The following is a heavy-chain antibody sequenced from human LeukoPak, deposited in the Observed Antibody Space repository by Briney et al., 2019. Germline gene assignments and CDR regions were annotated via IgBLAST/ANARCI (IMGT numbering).Heavy chain of an antibody. D-gene: IGHD5-18*01. Sequence: ASVKVFCKASGYTFTSYGISWVRQAPGQGLEWMGWISAYNGNTKYAQTLQGRVTMTTDTSTSTAYMELRSLGSDDTSVYYCARVEWHTAMVTGEPDYWGQGTLVTVSS. CDR3: ARVEWHTAMVTGEPDY. V-gene: IGHV1-18*01. CDR2: ISAYNGNT. CDR1: GYTFTSYG. J-gene: IGHJ4*02.